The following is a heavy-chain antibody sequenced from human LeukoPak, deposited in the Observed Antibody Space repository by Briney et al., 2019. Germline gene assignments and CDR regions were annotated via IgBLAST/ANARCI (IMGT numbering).Heavy chain of an antibody. CDR2: ISHTGST. Sequence: SSETLSLTCTVPGGSFSSTSYYWAWIRQPPGKGLEWIGSISHTGSTYYNPSLKRRVTISVDTSKNQFSLRLSSVTAADTAVHYCARLTFYYDGSGYYFDYWGQGTLVTVSS. J-gene: IGHJ4*02. CDR3: ARLTFYYDGSGYYFDY. CDR1: GGSFSSTSYY. D-gene: IGHD3-22*01. V-gene: IGHV4-39*01.